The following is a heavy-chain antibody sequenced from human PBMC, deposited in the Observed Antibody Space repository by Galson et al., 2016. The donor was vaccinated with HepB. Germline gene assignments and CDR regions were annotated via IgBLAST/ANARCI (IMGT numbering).Heavy chain of an antibody. V-gene: IGHV3-74*01. CDR3: AVYSFPIAAAGPARSLQH. CDR1: GFTFSSSR. CDR2: INSDGSST. D-gene: IGHD6-13*01. Sequence: SLRLSCAASGFTFSSSRMHWVRQAPGKGLVWVSRINSDGSSTNYADSVKGRFTISRDNAKNTLYLQMNSLRAEDTAVYYCAVYSFPIAAAGPARSLQHWGQGTLVTVSS. J-gene: IGHJ1*01.